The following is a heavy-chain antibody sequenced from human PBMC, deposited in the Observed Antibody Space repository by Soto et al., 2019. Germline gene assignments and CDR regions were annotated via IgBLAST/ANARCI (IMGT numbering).Heavy chain of an antibody. CDR1: GYTFSGHW. Sequence: GESLKISCKTSGYTFSGHWISWVRQVPGKGLQWMGNIDPSDSYINYNPAFRGHVTFSVDKSSSTAYLHWRSLGPSDTAIYYCARLYCSGGSCSSNWFDPWGQGTLVTAPQ. J-gene: IGHJ5*02. CDR3: ARLYCSGGSCSSNWFDP. CDR2: IDPSDSYI. D-gene: IGHD2-15*01. V-gene: IGHV5-10-1*01.